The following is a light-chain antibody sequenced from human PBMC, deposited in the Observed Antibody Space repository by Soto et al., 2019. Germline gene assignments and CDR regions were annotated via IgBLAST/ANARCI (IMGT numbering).Light chain of an antibody. J-gene: IGKJ1*01. V-gene: IGKV1-9*01. CDR2: AAS. CDR1: QGISSY. Sequence: DIQLTQSPSFLSASVGDRVTITCRASQGISSYLAWYQQKPGKAPKLLMYAASTLQSGVPSRFSGSGSGTEFTLTISSLQPEDFATYYCQQLKSYPQTFGQGTKVDI. CDR3: QQLKSYPQT.